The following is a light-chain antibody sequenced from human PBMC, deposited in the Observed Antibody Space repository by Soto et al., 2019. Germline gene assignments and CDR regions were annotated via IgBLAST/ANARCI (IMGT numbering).Light chain of an antibody. CDR2: DAS. V-gene: IGKV1-33*01. J-gene: IGKJ3*01. CDR1: HDITSY. Sequence: DIQMTQSPSSLSASVGDRVTITCQASHDITSYLNWYQHKPGKAPKILIYDASILEAGVPSRFRGSGSGTDFTFSISSLQPEDVAAYYCQQCDYLPIFGPVTTVDF. CDR3: QQCDYLPI.